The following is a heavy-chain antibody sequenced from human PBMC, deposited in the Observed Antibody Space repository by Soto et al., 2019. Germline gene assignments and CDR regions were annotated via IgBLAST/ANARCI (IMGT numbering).Heavy chain of an antibody. CDR1: GFTFSSYA. Sequence: PGGSQRLSCAASGFTFSSYAMSWVRQAPGKGLEWVSAISGSGGSTYYADSVKGRFTISRDNSKNTLYLQMNSLRAEDTAVYYCAKDSSPPERGYFDHWRQGTLVTVSS. D-gene: IGHD1-1*01. J-gene: IGHJ4*02. V-gene: IGHV3-23*01. CDR2: ISGSGGST. CDR3: AKDSSPPERGYFDH.